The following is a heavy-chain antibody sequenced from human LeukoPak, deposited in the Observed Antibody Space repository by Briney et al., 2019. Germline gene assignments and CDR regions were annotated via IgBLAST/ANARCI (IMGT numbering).Heavy chain of an antibody. CDR1: GGSFTAYY. CDR2: INHSGSI. J-gene: IGHJ4*02. V-gene: IGHV4-34*01. D-gene: IGHD3-16*01. CDR3: AMVVWGSYFDY. Sequence: PSETLSLTCAVYGGSFTAYYWRVIRQPPGKGLEWIGEINHSGSINYNPSLKRRVTTSVDTSKNQFSLKLSSVTAADTAVYYCAMVVWGSYFDYWGQGTLVTVSS.